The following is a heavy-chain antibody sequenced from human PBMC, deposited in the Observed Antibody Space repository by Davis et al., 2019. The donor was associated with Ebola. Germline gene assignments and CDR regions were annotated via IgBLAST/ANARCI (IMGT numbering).Heavy chain of an antibody. Sequence: GESLKISCITSGFTFTANSMNWVRPAPGKGLEWISYISSSGGTTYYADFVQGRFTISRDNAKKSLYLQMNSLRDEDTAVYYCVRASSGSYYSVFDNWGQGSLVTVTS. CDR3: VRASSGSYYSVFDN. CDR2: ISSSGGTT. V-gene: IGHV3-48*02. CDR1: GFTFTANS. J-gene: IGHJ4*02. D-gene: IGHD1-26*01.